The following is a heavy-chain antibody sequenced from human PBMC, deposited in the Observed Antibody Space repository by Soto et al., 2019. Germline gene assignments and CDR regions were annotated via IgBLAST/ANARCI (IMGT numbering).Heavy chain of an antibody. J-gene: IGHJ4*02. Sequence: GGSLRLSCAASGFTFSSYGMHWVRQAPGKGLEWVAVIWYDGSNKYYADSVKGRFTISRDNSKNTLYLQMNSLRAEDTAVYYCARRRSSSGGRVXWGQGTLVTVSS. CDR3: ARRRSSSGGRVX. CDR1: GFTFSSYG. D-gene: IGHD6-6*01. V-gene: IGHV3-33*01. CDR2: IWYDGSNK.